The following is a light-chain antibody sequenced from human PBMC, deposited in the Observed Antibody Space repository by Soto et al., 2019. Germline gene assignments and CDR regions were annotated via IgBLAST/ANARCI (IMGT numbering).Light chain of an antibody. Sequence: EIVLTQSPGTLSLSPGERATLSCRASQSVSSSYLAWYQQKPGQAPRLLIHGASSRATGIPDSFSGSGSGTDFTLTISRLEPVDFAVYYCQQYGSSPETFGQGTKVDIK. CDR3: QQYGSSPET. CDR1: QSVSSSY. V-gene: IGKV3-20*01. J-gene: IGKJ1*01. CDR2: GAS.